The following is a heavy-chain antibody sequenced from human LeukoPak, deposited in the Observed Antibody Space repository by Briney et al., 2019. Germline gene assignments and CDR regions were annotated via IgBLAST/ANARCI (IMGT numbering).Heavy chain of an antibody. Sequence: GGSLRLSCAASGFTFSSYSMNWVRQAPGKGLEWVSSISSSSSYIYYADSVKGRFTISRDNAKNSLYLQMNSLRAEDTAVYYCARDFVPIESYYYGTDVWGQGTTVTVSS. D-gene: IGHD5-24*01. CDR3: ARDFVPIESYYYGTDV. CDR2: ISSSSSYI. CDR1: GFTFSSYS. V-gene: IGHV3-21*01. J-gene: IGHJ6*02.